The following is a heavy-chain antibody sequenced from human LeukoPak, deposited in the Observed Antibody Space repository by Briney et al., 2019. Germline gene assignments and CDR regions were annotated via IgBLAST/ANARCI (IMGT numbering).Heavy chain of an antibody. D-gene: IGHD5-18*01. V-gene: IGHV3-21*01. CDR3: ARDPGQDTAMGYFDY. CDR2: ISSSSSYI. J-gene: IGHJ4*02. CDR1: GFTFSSYG. Sequence: GGSLRLSCAASGFTFSSYGMHWVRQAPGKGLEWVSSISSSSSYIYYADSVKGRFTISRDNSKNTLYLQMNSLRAEDTAVYYCARDPGQDTAMGYFDYWGQGTLVTVSS.